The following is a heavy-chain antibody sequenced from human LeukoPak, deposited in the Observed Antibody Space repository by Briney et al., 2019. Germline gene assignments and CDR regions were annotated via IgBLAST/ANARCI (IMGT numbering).Heavy chain of an antibody. D-gene: IGHD2/OR15-2a*01. V-gene: IGHV4-34*01. CDR1: GGSFSGYY. CDR3: AKSVFFETSPFDY. Sequence: SETLSLTCAVYGGSFSGYYWSWIRQPPGKGLEWIGEINHSGSTNYNPSLKSRVTIPVDTSKNQFSLKLSSVTAADTAVYYCAKSVFFETSPFDYWGQGTLVTVSS. J-gene: IGHJ4*02. CDR2: INHSGST.